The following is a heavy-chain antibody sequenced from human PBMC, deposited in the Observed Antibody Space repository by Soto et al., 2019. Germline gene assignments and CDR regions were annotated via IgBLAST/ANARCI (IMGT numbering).Heavy chain of an antibody. CDR3: ARGMGRYFDI. D-gene: IGHD2-8*01. Sequence: QVHLQESGPGLVKPSETLSLTCAISGDSIGNFYWSWIRQPAGKGLESLGRLSASGRTNYSPSLQSRVTMSLDRSKTRFSLRLTSVSAADTAVYFCARGMGRYFDIWGRGTLVTVSS. V-gene: IGHV4-4*07. CDR2: LSASGRT. J-gene: IGHJ2*01. CDR1: GDSIGNFY.